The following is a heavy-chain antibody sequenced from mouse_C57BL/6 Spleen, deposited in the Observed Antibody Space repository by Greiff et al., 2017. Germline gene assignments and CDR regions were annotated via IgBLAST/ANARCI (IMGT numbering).Heavy chain of an antibody. V-gene: IGHV1-19*01. CDR1: GYTFTDYY. J-gene: IGHJ4*01. CDR2: INPYNGGT. D-gene: IGHD2-5*01. CDR3: ARGGAHSNYVDYYAMDY. Sequence: EVKLQESGPVLVKPGASVKMSCKASGYTFTDYYMNWVKQSHGKSLEWIGVINPYNGGTSYNQKFKGKATLTVDKSSSTAYMELNSLTSEDSAVYYCARGGAHSNYVDYYAMDYWGQGTSVTVSS.